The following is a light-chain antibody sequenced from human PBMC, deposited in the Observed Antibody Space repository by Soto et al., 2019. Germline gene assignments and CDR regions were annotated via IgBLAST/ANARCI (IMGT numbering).Light chain of an antibody. CDR3: LQYFSTPRT. J-gene: IGKJ1*01. CDR1: HSLFFGSNNKNF. CDR2: WSS. V-gene: IGKV4-1*01. Sequence: DIVMTQSPDSLAVSLGERATINCRSSHSLFFGSNNKNFLSWYQQKPGQPPKLLITWSSTRESGVPDRFTGSGSGTDFSITITNMQAEDVAVYYCLQYFSTPRTLGQGTKVDIK.